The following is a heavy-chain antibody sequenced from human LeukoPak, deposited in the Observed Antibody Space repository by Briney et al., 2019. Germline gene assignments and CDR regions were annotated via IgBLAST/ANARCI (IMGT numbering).Heavy chain of an antibody. D-gene: IGHD2-15*01. Sequence: KTSETLSLTCAVYGGSFSGYYWSWIRQPPGKGLEWIGEINHSGSTNYNPSLKSRVTISVDTSKNQFSLKLSSVTAADTAVYYCARGGIRYCSGGSCYQQRSFDYWGQGTLVTVSS. V-gene: IGHV4-34*01. J-gene: IGHJ4*02. CDR3: ARGGIRYCSGGSCYQQRSFDY. CDR2: INHSGST. CDR1: GGSFSGYY.